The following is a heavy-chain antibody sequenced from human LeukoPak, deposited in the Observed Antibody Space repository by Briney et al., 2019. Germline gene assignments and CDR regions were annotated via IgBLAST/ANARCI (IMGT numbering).Heavy chain of an antibody. V-gene: IGHV4-59*01. D-gene: IGHD6-6*01. CDR2: IYYSGST. J-gene: IGHJ4*02. CDR3: AREGAARPFDY. Sequence: PSETLSLTCTVSRDSISSYYWSWIRQPPGKGLEWIGYIYYSGSTNYSPSLKSRVTISVDTSKNQFSLKLSSVTAADTAVYYCAREGAARPFDYWGQGTLVTVSS. CDR1: RDSISSYY.